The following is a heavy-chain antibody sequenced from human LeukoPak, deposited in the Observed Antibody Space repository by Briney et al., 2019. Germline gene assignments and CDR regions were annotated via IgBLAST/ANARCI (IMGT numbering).Heavy chain of an antibody. CDR2: INPNSGGT. D-gene: IGHD6-13*01. Sequence: ASVKVSCKASGYTFTSYGISWVRQAPGQGLEWMGWINPNSGGTNYAQKFQGRVTMTRDTSISTAYMELSRLRSDDTAVYYCARDVIAAAGTLDYWGQGTLVTVSS. V-gene: IGHV1-2*02. CDR3: ARDVIAAAGTLDY. CDR1: GYTFTSYG. J-gene: IGHJ4*02.